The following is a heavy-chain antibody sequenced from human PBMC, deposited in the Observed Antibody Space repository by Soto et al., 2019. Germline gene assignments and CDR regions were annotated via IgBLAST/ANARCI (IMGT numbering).Heavy chain of an antibody. J-gene: IGHJ6*02. Sequence: ASVKVSCKASGYTLTSYYLHWVRQAPGQGPEWMGIINPSGGITNDAQKFQDRVTMTSDTSTSTVYMELSSLRSEDTAVYYCARGISTTRYYYYYGMDVWGQGTTVTISS. CDR1: GYTLTSYY. CDR3: ARGISTTRYYYYYGMDV. D-gene: IGHD2-2*01. CDR2: INPSGGIT. V-gene: IGHV1-46*01.